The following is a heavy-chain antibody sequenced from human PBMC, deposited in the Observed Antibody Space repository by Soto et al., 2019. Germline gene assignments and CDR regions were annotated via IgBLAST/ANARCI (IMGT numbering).Heavy chain of an antibody. CDR3: ARHRYSYGVYYFDY. J-gene: IGHJ4*02. CDR1: GGSISNYY. CDR2: IYYSGST. D-gene: IGHD5-18*01. Sequence: SETLSLTCLVSGGSISNYYLSWIRQPPGKGLEWIGYIYYSGSTNYNPSLTSRVTISVDTSKNQFSLKLSSVTAADTAVYYCARHRYSYGVYYFDYWGQGTLVT. V-gene: IGHV4-59*08.